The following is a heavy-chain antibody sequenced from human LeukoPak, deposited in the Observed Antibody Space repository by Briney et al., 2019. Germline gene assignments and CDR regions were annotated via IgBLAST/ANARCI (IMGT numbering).Heavy chain of an antibody. D-gene: IGHD6-13*01. CDR2: INPNSGGT. J-gene: IGHJ4*02. V-gene: IGHV1-2*02. CDR1: GYTFTSYG. Sequence: GASVKVSCKASGYTFTSYGISWVRQAPGQGVEWMGWINPNSGGTNYAQKFQGRVTMTRDTSISTAYMELSRLRSDDTAVYYCARVAAAPFDYWGQGTLVTVSS. CDR3: ARVAAAPFDY.